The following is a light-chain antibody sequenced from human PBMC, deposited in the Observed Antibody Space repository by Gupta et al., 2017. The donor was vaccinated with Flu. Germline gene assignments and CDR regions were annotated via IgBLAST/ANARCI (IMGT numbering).Light chain of an antibody. J-gene: IGLJ3*02. Sequence: SSSNIGSNYVYWYQQRPGAAPKLLIYRTNQRLSGVPDRFSGSKSGTSASLAISGLRSEDEADYYCASWDDRLSGPVFGGGTKLTVL. V-gene: IGLV1-47*01. CDR1: SSNIGSNY. CDR2: RTN. CDR3: ASWDDRLSGPV.